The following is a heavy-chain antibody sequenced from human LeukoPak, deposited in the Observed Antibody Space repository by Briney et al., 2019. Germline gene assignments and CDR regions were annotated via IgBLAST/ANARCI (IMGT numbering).Heavy chain of an antibody. CDR3: AGEWSGYDLNWFDP. Sequence: GGSLRLSCAASGFTFSSYWMSWVRQAPGKGLEWVANIKQDGSEKYYVDSVKGRFTISRDNAKNSLYLQMNSLRAEDTAVYYCAGEWSGYDLNWFDPWGQGTLVTVSS. J-gene: IGHJ5*02. D-gene: IGHD5-12*01. CDR2: IKQDGSEK. CDR1: GFTFSSYW. V-gene: IGHV3-7*01.